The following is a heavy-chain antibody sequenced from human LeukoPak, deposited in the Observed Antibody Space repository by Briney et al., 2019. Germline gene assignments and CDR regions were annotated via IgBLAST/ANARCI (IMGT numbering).Heavy chain of an antibody. V-gene: IGHV3-23*01. Sequence: TGGSLRLSCAASGFTFSSYAMSWVRQAPGKGLEWVSCIDAGGVNTYYADSVTGRFTISRDNSKNTLYLQMNSLRAEDTAVYYCAKGSGSGWYGWFDPWGQGTLVTVSS. CDR3: AKGSGSGWYGWFDP. CDR2: IDAGGVNT. D-gene: IGHD6-19*01. J-gene: IGHJ5*02. CDR1: GFTFSSYA.